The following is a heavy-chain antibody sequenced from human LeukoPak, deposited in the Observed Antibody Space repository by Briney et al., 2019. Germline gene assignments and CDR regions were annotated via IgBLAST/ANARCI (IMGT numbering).Heavy chain of an antibody. D-gene: IGHD2-15*01. CDR1: GGSISSYY. CDR3: ARSVVVVAATPIYYFDY. CDR2: IYYSGST. J-gene: IGHJ4*02. V-gene: IGHV4-59*01. Sequence: PSETLSLTCTVSGGSISSYYWSWIRQPPGKGLEWIGYIYYSGSTNYNPSLKSRVTISVDTSKNQFSLKLSSVTAADTAVYYCARSVVVVAATPIYYFDYWGQETLVTVSS.